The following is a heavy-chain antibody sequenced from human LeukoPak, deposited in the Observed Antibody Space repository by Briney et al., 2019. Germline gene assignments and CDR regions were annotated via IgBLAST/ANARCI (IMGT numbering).Heavy chain of an antibody. Sequence: PGGSLRLSCAASGFTFTTYWMHWVRQAPGKGLVWVSHINSDGSITSYADSVGGRFTISRDNSKNTLYLQMNSLRADDTAVYYCAKMSGVVWFGELRLPFDSWGQGTVVTVSS. J-gene: IGHJ4*02. CDR2: INSDGSIT. CDR3: AKMSGVVWFGELRLPFDS. D-gene: IGHD3-10*01. V-gene: IGHV3-74*01. CDR1: GFTFTTYW.